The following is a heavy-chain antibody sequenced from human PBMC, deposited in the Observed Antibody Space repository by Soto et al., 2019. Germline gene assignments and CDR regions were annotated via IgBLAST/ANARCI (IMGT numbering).Heavy chain of an antibody. Sequence: ASETLSRTCTVPGGSIIGDYWSWIREPPVSGLEWIGYIYYAGNTLYTPSLNSRVTISVDTSKNQFALKLNSVTAADTAVYYCARGKSIALRPYSYGLDVWGQGTTVTVSS. CDR1: GGSIIGDY. CDR2: IYYAGNT. J-gene: IGHJ6*02. D-gene: IGHD6-6*01. V-gene: IGHV4-59*01. CDR3: ARGKSIALRPYSYGLDV.